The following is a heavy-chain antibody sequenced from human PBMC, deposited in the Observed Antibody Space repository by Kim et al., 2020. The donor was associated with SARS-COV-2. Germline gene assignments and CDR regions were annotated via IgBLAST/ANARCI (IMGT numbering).Heavy chain of an antibody. D-gene: IGHD3-10*01. V-gene: IGHV4-34*01. CDR3: ARVGYYGSGRKYYYYGMDV. Sequence: SETLSLTCAVYGGSFSGYYWSWIRQPPGKGLEWIGEINHSGSTNYNPSLKSRVTISVDTSKNQFSLKLSSVTAADTAVYYCARVGYYGSGRKYYYYGMDVWGQGTTVTVSS. CDR1: GGSFSGYY. J-gene: IGHJ6*02. CDR2: INHSGST.